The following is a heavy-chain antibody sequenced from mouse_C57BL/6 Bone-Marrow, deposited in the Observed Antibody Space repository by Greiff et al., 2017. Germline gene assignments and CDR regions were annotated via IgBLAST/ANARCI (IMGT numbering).Heavy chain of an antibody. CDR1: GYAFSSSW. CDR3: ARGYYYYDGGAWFAY. D-gene: IGHD2-4*01. Sequence: VKLVESGPELVKPGASVKISCKASGYAFSSSWMNWVKQRPGKGLEWIGRIYPGDGDTNYNGKFKGKATLTADKSSSTAYMQLSSLTSEDSAVYFCARGYYYYDGGAWFAYWGQGTLVTVSA. CDR2: IYPGDGDT. V-gene: IGHV1-82*01. J-gene: IGHJ3*01.